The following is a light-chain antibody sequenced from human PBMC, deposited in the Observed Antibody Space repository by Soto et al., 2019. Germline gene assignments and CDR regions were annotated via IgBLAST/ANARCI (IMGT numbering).Light chain of an antibody. CDR2: GAS. Sequence: ESVLTQSPATLSLSPGERVTLSCRASQTIATYLAWYQQKPGQTPRLLIYGASRRATGIPARFSGSGSGTDFTLSISSLEPEDFAVYYCQQRSNWPGTFGQGTRLESK. CDR3: QQRSNWPGT. V-gene: IGKV3-11*01. CDR1: QTIATY. J-gene: IGKJ5*01.